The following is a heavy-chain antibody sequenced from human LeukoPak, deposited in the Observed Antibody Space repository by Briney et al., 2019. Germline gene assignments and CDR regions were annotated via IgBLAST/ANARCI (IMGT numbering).Heavy chain of an antibody. CDR2: IYYSGST. Sequence: PSETLSLTCTVSGGSISSSSYYWGWIRQPPGKGLEWIGSIYYSGSTYYNPSLKSRVTISVDTSKNQFSLKLSSVTAADTAVYYCARVYCSGGSCYSNTPSTVTTYFLDYWGQGTLVTVSS. CDR1: GGSISSSSYY. J-gene: IGHJ4*02. V-gene: IGHV4-39*07. D-gene: IGHD2-15*01. CDR3: ARVYCSGGSCYSNTPSTVTTYFLDY.